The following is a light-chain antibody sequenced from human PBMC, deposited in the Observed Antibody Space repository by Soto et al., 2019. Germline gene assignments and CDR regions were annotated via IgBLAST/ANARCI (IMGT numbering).Light chain of an antibody. CDR2: DAS. J-gene: IGKJ1*01. CDR1: QSISSW. Sequence: DIQMTQSPSTLSGSVGDRVTITCRASQSISSWLAWYQQKPGKAPKLLIFDASSLESGVPSRFSASGSGTDFTLTISDVQPEDFALYYCHQRQSWPRTFGQGTKVDI. CDR3: HQRQSWPRT. V-gene: IGKV1-5*01.